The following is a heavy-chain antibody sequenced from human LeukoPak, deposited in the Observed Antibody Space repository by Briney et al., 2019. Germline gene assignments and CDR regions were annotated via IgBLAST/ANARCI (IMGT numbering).Heavy chain of an antibody. Sequence: SETLSLTCAVYGGSFSGYYWSWIRQPPGKGLEWIGEINHSGSTNYNPSLKSRVTISVDTSKNQFSLKLSSVTAADTAVYYCAREGAMVAVAGTFDYWGQGTLVTVSS. CDR3: AREGAMVAVAGTFDY. J-gene: IGHJ4*02. CDR2: INHSGST. V-gene: IGHV4-34*01. CDR1: GGSFSGYY. D-gene: IGHD6-19*01.